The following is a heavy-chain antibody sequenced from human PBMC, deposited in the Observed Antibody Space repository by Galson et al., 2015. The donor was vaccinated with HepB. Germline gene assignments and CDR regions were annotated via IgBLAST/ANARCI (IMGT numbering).Heavy chain of an antibody. CDR1: GYTFTSYD. D-gene: IGHD2-15*01. CDR3: ARGSYLGVVAATNHDAFDI. Sequence: SVKVSCKASGYTFTSYDINWVRQATGQGLEWMGWMNPISGNTGYAQKFQDRVIMTRNISISAAYMELRSLTYDDAAVYFCARGSYLGVVAATNHDAFDIWGQGTVVTVSS. V-gene: IGHV1-8*01. CDR2: MNPISGNT. J-gene: IGHJ3*02.